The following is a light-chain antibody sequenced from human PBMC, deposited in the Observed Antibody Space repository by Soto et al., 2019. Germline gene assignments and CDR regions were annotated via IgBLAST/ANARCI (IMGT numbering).Light chain of an antibody. CDR3: QQYDVYST. J-gene: IGKJ1*01. CDR2: DAS. Sequence: IHMTHSPSTLSASVLYRVTITFRAIQSISSWLAWYQQKPGKAPKVLIFDASSLESGVPSRFSGSGSATEFTLTISSLQPDDFGLYYCQQYDVYSTFGQGTKVDIK. CDR1: QSISSW. V-gene: IGKV1-5*01.